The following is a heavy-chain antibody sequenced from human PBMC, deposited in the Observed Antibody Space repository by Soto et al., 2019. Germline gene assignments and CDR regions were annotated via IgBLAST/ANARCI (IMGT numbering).Heavy chain of an antibody. J-gene: IGHJ4*02. CDR1: GFSFSDYY. V-gene: IGHV3-11*01. D-gene: IGHD5-18*01. Sequence: QVQLVESGGGLVKPGGSLRLSCAASGFSFSDYYMSWIRQAPGKGLEWVSYISSSGSTTYYAESVKGRFTISRDNAKNSLYLQMNSLRAEDTAVYYCARDRNTDMETFDYWGQGTLVTVSP. CDR2: ISSSGSTT. CDR3: ARDRNTDMETFDY.